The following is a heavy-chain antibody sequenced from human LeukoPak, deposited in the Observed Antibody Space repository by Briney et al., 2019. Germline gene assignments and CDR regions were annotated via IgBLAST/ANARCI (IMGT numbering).Heavy chain of an antibody. Sequence: GGSLRLSCAASGFTVTTNYMSWVRQAPGQGLEWVSVIYSGGSTYYADSVKGRFTISRHNSKNTLYLQMDSLRDEDTAVYYCARGDFWSGYYTGLYWGQGTLVTASS. J-gene: IGHJ4*02. CDR2: IYSGGST. CDR1: GFTVTTNY. V-gene: IGHV3-53*04. CDR3: ARGDFWSGYYTGLY. D-gene: IGHD3-3*01.